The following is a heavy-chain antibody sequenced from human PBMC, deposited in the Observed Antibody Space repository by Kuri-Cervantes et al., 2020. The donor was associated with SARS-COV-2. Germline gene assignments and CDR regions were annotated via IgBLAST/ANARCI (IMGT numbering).Heavy chain of an antibody. V-gene: IGHV3-23*01. Sequence: GESLKISCADSGFTFSKYPMTWVRQPPGKGLEWVSSISGGGYSTYYADSVKGRFTISRDTSQKTLYLQMNSLRADDTALYYCAKSGLYTSNWNLFDHWGQGTLVTVSS. CDR1: GFTFSKYP. J-gene: IGHJ4*02. CDR2: ISGGGYST. CDR3: AKSGLYTSNWNLFDH. D-gene: IGHD6-13*01.